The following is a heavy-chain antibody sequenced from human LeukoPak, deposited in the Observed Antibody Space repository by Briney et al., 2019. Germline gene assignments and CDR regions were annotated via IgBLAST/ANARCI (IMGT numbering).Heavy chain of an antibody. CDR2: INTNTGNP. J-gene: IGHJ6*03. Sequence: ASVKVSCKASGYTFTSYAMNWARQAPGQGLEWMGWINTNTGNPTYAQGFTGRFVFSLDTSVSTAYLQISSLKAEDTAVYYCARGVPKIYYYYYYYMDVWGKGTTVTVSS. CDR1: GYTFTSYA. CDR3: ARGVPKIYYYYYYYMDV. V-gene: IGHV7-4-1*02.